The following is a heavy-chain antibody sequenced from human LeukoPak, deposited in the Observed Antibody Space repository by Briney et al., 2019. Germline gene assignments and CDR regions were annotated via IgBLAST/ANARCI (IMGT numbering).Heavy chain of an antibody. CDR3: ATLRGVKVY. V-gene: IGHV3-30*02. D-gene: IGHD3-10*01. J-gene: IGHJ4*02. CDR2: IRYDGSNK. CDR1: GFTFSSYG. Sequence: GESLKISCAASGFTFSSYGMHWVRQAPGKGLEWLAFIRYDGSNKYDADSVKGRFTISRDNSKNTLYLQMNSLRAEDTAVYYCATLRGVKVYWGQGTLVTVSS.